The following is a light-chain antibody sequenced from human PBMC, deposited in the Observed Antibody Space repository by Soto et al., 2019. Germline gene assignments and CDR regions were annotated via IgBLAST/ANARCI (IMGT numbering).Light chain of an antibody. Sequence: DIQMTQSPSSLSASVGDRVTITCQASQDITSYLNWYQHKPGKAPKLLIYDASSLESGVPSRFSGSGSGTEFTLTISSLQPDDFATYYCQQYNSYSQTFGQGTKVEIK. J-gene: IGKJ1*01. CDR2: DAS. V-gene: IGKV1-5*01. CDR1: QDITSY. CDR3: QQYNSYSQT.